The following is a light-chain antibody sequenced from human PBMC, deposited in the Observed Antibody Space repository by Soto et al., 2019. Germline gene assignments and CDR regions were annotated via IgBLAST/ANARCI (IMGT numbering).Light chain of an antibody. V-gene: IGLV2-23*01. CDR1: SIDVGTYNL. J-gene: IGLJ2*01. CDR3: SSYEITNTVI. CDR2: EGS. Sequence: QSVLTQPASVSGSPGQSITITCTGSSIDVGTYNLVSWYQQHPGKAPRLIIYEGSKRPSGISDRFSGSKSGNTASLTVSGLQTEDEADYYCSSYEITNTVIFGGGTKLTVL.